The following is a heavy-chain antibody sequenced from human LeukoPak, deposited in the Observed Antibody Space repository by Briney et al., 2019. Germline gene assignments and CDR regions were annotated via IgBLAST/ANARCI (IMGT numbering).Heavy chain of an antibody. V-gene: IGHV3-7*01. CDR1: GFTFSSCW. Sequence: PGGSLRLSCAASGFTFSSCWMSWVRQAPGKGLEWVANINQNGSEKYYADSVKGRFTISRDDPKNSLYLQMNSLRAEDTAIYYCARDLPDYWGRGTLVTVSS. J-gene: IGHJ4*02. CDR2: INQNGSEK. CDR3: ARDLPDY.